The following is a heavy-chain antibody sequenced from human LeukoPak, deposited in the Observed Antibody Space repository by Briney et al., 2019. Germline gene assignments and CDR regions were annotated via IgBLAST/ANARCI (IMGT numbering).Heavy chain of an antibody. D-gene: IGHD5-24*01. V-gene: IGHV7-4-1*02. CDR2: INTDTGNP. J-gene: IGHJ4*02. CDR3: ARAERWLQNDY. Sequence: ASVKVSCKTSGYTSTTCAINWMRQAPGQGLEWMGWINTDTGNPTYAQGFTGRFVFSLDTSVSTAYLQINSLKSEDTAVYYCARAERWLQNDYWGQGTLVTVSS. CDR1: GYTSTTCA.